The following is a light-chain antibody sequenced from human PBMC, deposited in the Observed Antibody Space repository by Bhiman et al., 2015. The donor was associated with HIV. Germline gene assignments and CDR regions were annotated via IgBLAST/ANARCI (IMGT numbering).Light chain of an antibody. CDR3: CSYAGSYVWV. J-gene: IGLJ3*02. CDR1: SSNIGSNY. V-gene: IGLV1-47*01. Sequence: QSVLTQPPSASGTPGQRVTISCSGSSSNIGSNYVYWYQLLPGATPKLLIYGTNQRPSGVPDRFSGSKSGNTASLTISGLQAEDEADYYCCSYAGSYVWVFGGGTKLTVL. CDR2: GTN.